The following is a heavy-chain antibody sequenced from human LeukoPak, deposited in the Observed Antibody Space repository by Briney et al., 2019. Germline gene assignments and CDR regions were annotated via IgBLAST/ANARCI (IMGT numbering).Heavy chain of an antibody. V-gene: IGHV1-18*01. J-gene: IGHJ5*02. CDR1: GYTFTRYG. CDR3: ARDMKQQLVRNWFDP. CDR2: ISAYNGHT. D-gene: IGHD6-13*01. Sequence: ASVKVSCKASGYTFTRYGISWVRQAPGQRLEWMGWISAYNGHTNYTQKLQGRVTMTTDTSTSTAYMELRSLRSDDTAVYYCARDMKQQLVRNWFDPWGQGTLVTVSS.